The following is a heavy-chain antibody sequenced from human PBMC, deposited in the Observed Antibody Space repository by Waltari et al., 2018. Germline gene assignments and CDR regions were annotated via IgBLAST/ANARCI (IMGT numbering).Heavy chain of an antibody. D-gene: IGHD6-13*01. J-gene: IGHJ4*02. CDR3: TRGGRDSSWYWRD. CDR2: IKQDGREK. CDR1: GLGFGNCG. Sequence: EVQLVEYGGGLAQPGGSLSLYCAPTGLGFGNCGMTWVRQASGKGPEWVANIKQDGREKYYMDSVKGRFTISRDNAKNSLYLQMNNLRVEDTAVYYCTRGGRDSSWYWRDWGQGTLVTVSS. V-gene: IGHV3-7*01.